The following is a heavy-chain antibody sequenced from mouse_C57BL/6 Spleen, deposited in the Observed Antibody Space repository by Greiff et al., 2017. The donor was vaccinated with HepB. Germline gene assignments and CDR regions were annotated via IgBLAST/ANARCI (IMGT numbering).Heavy chain of an antibody. J-gene: IGHJ2*01. Sequence: QVHVKQSGAELVRPGTSVKMSCKASGYTFTNYWIGWAKQRPGHGLEWIGDIYPGGGYTNYNEKFKGKATLTADKSSSTAYMQFSSLTSEDSAIYYCARMDSNGFDYWGQGTTLTVSS. CDR2: IYPGGGYT. CDR3: ARMDSNGFDY. CDR1: GYTFTNYW. V-gene: IGHV1-63*01. D-gene: IGHD2-5*01.